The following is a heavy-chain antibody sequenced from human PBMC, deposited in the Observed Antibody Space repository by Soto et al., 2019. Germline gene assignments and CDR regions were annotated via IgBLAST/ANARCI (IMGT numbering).Heavy chain of an antibody. V-gene: IGHV4-31*03. CDR2: IYYSGST. CDR3: AREYYYDSSGYWSRVYYFDY. J-gene: IGHJ4*02. Sequence: TLSLTRTVSGGSISRGGYYWGWVRQHPRKGLGWVGYIYYSGSTYYHPSLKSRVTISVDTSKNPFSLKLSSVTAADTAVYYCAREYYYDSSGYWSRVYYFDYWGQGTLVTVSS. D-gene: IGHD3-22*01. CDR1: GGSISRGGYY.